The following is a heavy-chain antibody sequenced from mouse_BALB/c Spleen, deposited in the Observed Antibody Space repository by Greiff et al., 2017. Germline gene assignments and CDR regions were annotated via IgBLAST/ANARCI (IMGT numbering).Heavy chain of an antibody. Sequence: EVMLVESGPSLVKPSQTLSLTCSVTGDSITSGYWNWIRKFPGNKLEYMGYISYSGSTYYNPSLKSRISITRDTSKNQYYLQLNSVTTEDTATYYCARELTGTRYFDVWGAGTTVTVSS. CDR2: ISYSGST. CDR3: ARELTGTRYFDV. V-gene: IGHV3-8*02. CDR1: GDSITSGY. J-gene: IGHJ1*01. D-gene: IGHD4-1*01.